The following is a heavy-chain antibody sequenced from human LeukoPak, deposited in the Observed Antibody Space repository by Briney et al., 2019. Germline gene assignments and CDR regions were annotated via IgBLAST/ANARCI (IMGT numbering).Heavy chain of an antibody. D-gene: IGHD6-19*01. Sequence: GGSLRLSCAASGFTFSSYSMNWVRQAPGKGLEWVSYISSSSSTIYYADSVKGRFTISRDNAKNSLYLQMNSLRAEDTAVYYCARVVSGWYSVGPFDYWGQGTLVTVSS. V-gene: IGHV3-48*04. CDR2: ISSSSSTI. CDR3: ARVVSGWYSVGPFDY. CDR1: GFTFSSYS. J-gene: IGHJ4*02.